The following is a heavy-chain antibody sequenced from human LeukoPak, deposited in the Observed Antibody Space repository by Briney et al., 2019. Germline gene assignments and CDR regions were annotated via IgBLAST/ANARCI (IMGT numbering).Heavy chain of an antibody. Sequence: ASVKVSCKASGYTFTDYYMHWVRQAPGQGFEWMGWINPNDGDTNYAQKFQGRVTMTRDTSIGTAHMEVSRLRSDDTAVYYCARGNFLYCSSTPCLFDYWGQGTLVTVSS. CDR2: INPNDGDT. J-gene: IGHJ4*02. V-gene: IGHV1-2*02. CDR1: GYTFTDYY. D-gene: IGHD2-2*01. CDR3: ARGNFLYCSSTPCLFDY.